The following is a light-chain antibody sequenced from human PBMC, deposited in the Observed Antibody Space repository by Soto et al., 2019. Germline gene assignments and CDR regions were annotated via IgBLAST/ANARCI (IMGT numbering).Light chain of an antibody. CDR3: QQYGSSPET. CDR1: QSVSSSY. J-gene: IGKJ1*01. V-gene: IGKV3-20*01. CDR2: GAS. Sequence: EMVLTQSPGTLSLSPGERATLSCRASQSVSSSYLAWYQQKPGQAPRLLIYGASSRATGIPDRFSGSGSGTDFTLTISRLEPEDFAVYYCQQYGSSPETFGRGTKVEIK.